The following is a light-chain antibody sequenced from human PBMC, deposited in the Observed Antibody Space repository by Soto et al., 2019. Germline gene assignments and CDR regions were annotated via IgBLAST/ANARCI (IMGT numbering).Light chain of an antibody. J-gene: IGKJ5*01. CDR3: QQFHSFPIT. CDR1: QSLLSNSDNRNN. CDR2: WAS. Sequence: IVLTQSPDSLGFSLGERATISCRSSQSLLSNSDNRNNLTWFQHRPGQLPRLLISWASTRESGVPDRFSGGGSETDFTLTISSLQAEDVAVYYCQQFHSFPITFGQGTLLDMK. V-gene: IGKV4-1*01.